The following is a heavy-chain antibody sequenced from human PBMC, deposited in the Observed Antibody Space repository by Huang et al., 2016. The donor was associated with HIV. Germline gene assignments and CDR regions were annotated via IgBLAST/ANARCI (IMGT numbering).Heavy chain of an antibody. CDR1: GGTFSSYA. Sequence: QVQLVQSGAEVKKPGSSVRVSCEASGGTFSSYAINWVRQAPGQGLEWMGGIIPIFGTPNYAQKFQGRVTITADVSTSTAYMELSSLRSDDTAVYYCARDRKYDNAWYWFDPWGQGTLVTVSS. J-gene: IGHJ5*02. CDR3: ARDRKYDNAWYWFDP. CDR2: IIPIFGTP. D-gene: IGHD1-1*01. V-gene: IGHV1-69*01.